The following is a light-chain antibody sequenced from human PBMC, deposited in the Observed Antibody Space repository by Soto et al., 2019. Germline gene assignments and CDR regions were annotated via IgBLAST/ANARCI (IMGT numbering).Light chain of an antibody. Sequence: EIVMTQSPATLSVSPGDRATLSCRASQSASNNVAWCHQKPGQAPRLLVYGASTRASGLPARFSGSWSETDFTVTISSLQSEGVGVYYCQQYNYWPPFTFGQETKLEIK. J-gene: IGKJ2*01. CDR2: GAS. CDR1: QSASNN. CDR3: QQYNYWPPFT. V-gene: IGKV3-15*01.